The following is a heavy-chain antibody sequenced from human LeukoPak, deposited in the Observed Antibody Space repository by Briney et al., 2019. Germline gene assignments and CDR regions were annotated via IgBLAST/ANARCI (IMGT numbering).Heavy chain of an antibody. Sequence: ASVKVSCKVSGYTLTELSMHWVRQAPGKGLEWMGGFDPEDGETIYAQKFQGRVTMTEDTSTDTAYMELSSLRSEDTAVYYCAARHIAYCGGDCYSSFDYWGQGTLVTVSS. D-gene: IGHD2-21*02. CDR3: AARHIAYCGGDCYSSFDY. CDR2: FDPEDGET. J-gene: IGHJ4*02. V-gene: IGHV1-24*01. CDR1: GYTLTELS.